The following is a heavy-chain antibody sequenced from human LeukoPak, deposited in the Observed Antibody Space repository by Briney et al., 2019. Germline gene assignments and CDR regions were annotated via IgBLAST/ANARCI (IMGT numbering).Heavy chain of an antibody. CDR2: IYYSGST. Sequence: PSETLSLTCTVSGGSISSYYWSWIRQPPGKGLEWIGYIYYSGSTNYNPSLKSRVTISVDTSKNQFSLKLSSVTAADTAVYYCARRRDGLRAFPGLDWYFDLWGRGTLVTVSS. CDR1: GGSISSYY. J-gene: IGHJ2*01. CDR3: ARRRDGLRAFPGLDWYFDL. V-gene: IGHV4-59*08. D-gene: IGHD4-17*01.